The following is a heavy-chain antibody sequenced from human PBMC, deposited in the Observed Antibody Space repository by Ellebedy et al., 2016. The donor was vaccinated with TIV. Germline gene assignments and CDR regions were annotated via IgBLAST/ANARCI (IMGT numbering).Heavy chain of an antibody. CDR3: AREGTDPVVVAAPRPLDY. CDR2: INAGNGNT. CDR1: GYTFTSYA. J-gene: IGHJ4*02. V-gene: IGHV1-3*01. Sequence: AASVKVSCKASGYTFTSYAMHWVRQAPGQRLEWMGWINAGNGNTKYSQKFQGRVTITRDTSASTAYMELSSLRSEDTAVYYCAREGTDPVVVAAPRPLDYWGQGTLVTVSS. D-gene: IGHD2-15*01.